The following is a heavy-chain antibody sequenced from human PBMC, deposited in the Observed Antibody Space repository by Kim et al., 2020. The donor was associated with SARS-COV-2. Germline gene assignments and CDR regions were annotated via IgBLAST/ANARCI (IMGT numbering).Heavy chain of an antibody. CDR1: GFTFSSYS. Sequence: GGSLRLSCAASGFTFSSYSMNWVRQAPGKGLEWVSSISSSSSYIYYADSVKGRFTISRDNTKNSLYLQMNSLRAEDTAVYYCARYLEWELTTDYWGQGTLVTVSS. CDR2: ISSSSSYI. D-gene: IGHD1-26*01. J-gene: IGHJ4*02. V-gene: IGHV3-21*01. CDR3: ARYLEWELTTDY.